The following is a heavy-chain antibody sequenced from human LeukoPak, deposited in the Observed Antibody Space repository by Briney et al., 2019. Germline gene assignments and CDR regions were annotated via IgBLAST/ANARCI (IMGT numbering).Heavy chain of an antibody. CDR3: VRDGSSDWHFDY. J-gene: IGHJ4*02. V-gene: IGHV3-7*01. CDR2: IKQDGSEK. CDR1: GFTFSSYW. Sequence: PGGSLRLSCAASGFTFSSYWMSWVRQVPGKGLEWVANIKQDGSEKYYVDSVKGRFTNSRDNAKNSMFLQMNSLRAEDTAVYYCVRDGSSDWHFDYWGQGTLVTVSS. D-gene: IGHD6-19*01.